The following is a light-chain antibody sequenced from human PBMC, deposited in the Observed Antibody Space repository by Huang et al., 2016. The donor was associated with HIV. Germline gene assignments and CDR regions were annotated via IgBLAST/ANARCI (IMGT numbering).Light chain of an antibody. CDR2: GAS. Sequence: EIVMTQSPGTLSVSPGERATLSCRASQSVSSNFAWYQQKPGQAPRPLIYGASTRATDVPARFSGSGSGTEFTLTISSLQSEDFAVYYCQQYNSWPRTFGQGTKLEIK. CDR1: QSVSSN. V-gene: IGKV3-15*01. CDR3: QQYNSWPRT. J-gene: IGKJ2*01.